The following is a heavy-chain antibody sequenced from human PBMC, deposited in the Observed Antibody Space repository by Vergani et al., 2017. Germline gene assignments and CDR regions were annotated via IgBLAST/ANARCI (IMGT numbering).Heavy chain of an antibody. CDR2: INHSGST. D-gene: IGHD1-14*01. Sequence: QVQLQESGPGLVKPSQTLSLTCTVSGGSFSGYYWSWIRQPPGKGLEWIGEINHSGSTNYNPSLKSRVTISVDTSKNQFSLKLSSVTAADTAVYYCARVRGSGYFDYWGQGTLVTVSS. CDR3: ARVRGSGYFDY. CDR1: GGSFSGYY. J-gene: IGHJ4*02. V-gene: IGHV4-34*09.